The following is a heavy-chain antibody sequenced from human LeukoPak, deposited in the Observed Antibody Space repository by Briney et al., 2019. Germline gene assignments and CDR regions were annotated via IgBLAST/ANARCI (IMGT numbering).Heavy chain of an antibody. CDR3: AREFEYGLDI. V-gene: IGHV4-34*01. J-gene: IGHJ3*02. CDR2: IYLGGTT. CDR1: GGAFSGYY. D-gene: IGHD6-6*01. Sequence: SETLSLTCAVYGGAFSGYYWSWLRQPPGQGLEWIGEIYLGGTTNYNPSLKSRVTISVEKSKNQFSLKLSSVTAADTAVYYCAREFEYGLDIWGQGTIVTVSS.